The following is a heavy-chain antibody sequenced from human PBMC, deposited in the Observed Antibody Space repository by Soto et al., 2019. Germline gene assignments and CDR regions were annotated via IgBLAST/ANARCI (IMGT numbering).Heavy chain of an antibody. V-gene: IGHV3-23*01. D-gene: IGHD4-4*01. J-gene: IGHJ4*02. CDR3: AKDRATRQSPDY. CDR2: VSTGGSGT. CDR1: GFTFSTYA. Sequence: EVQLLESGGGLVQPGGSLSLSCAASGFTFSTYAMTWVRQAPGKGLEWVSGVSTGGSGTYYADSVKGRFTISRDNFNNMLFLHMNSLRAEDTAVYYCAKDRATRQSPDYWGQGTLVTVSS.